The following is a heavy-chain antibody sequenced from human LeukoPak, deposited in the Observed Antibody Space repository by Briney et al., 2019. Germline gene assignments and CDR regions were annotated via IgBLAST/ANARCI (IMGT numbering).Heavy chain of an antibody. CDR3: ARCELGNEFDY. CDR2: IHHSGST. V-gene: IGHV4-38-2*01. J-gene: IGHJ4*02. Sequence: SETLSLTCAVSDYSISTGYYWGWVRQPPGKGLEWIGSIHHSGSTYYNPSLKSRVTISVDTSKNQFPLKLSFVTAADTAVYYCARCELGNEFDYWGQGALVTVSS. CDR1: DYSISTGYY. D-gene: IGHD1-1*01.